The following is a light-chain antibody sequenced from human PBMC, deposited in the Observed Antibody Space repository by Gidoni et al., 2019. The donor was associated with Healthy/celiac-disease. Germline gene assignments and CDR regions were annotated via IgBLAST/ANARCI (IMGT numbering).Light chain of an antibody. CDR1: ALPKKY. Sequence: SYELTQPPSGSVSPGQTARITCSGDALPKKYAYWYQQKSGQAPVLVIYEDSKRPSGIPERFSGSSSGTMATLTISGAQVEDDADYYCYSTDSSGNHYVFGTGTKVTVL. V-gene: IGLV3-10*01. CDR3: YSTDSSGNHYV. J-gene: IGLJ1*01. CDR2: EDS.